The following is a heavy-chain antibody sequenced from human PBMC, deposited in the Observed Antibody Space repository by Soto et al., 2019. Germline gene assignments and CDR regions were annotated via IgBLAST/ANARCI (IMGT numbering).Heavy chain of an antibody. CDR1: GFTFSSYG. V-gene: IGHV3-30*03. CDR2: ISYDGSNK. D-gene: IGHD5-12*01. J-gene: IGHJ4*02. CDR3: ATHRQVYSGYAFDY. Sequence: QVQLVESGGGVVQPGRSLRLSCAASGFTFSSYGMYWVRQAPGKGLEWVAVISYDGSNKYYADSVKGRFTISRDNSKNTLYLQMNSLRAEDTAVYYCATHRQVYSGYAFDYWGQGTLVTVSS.